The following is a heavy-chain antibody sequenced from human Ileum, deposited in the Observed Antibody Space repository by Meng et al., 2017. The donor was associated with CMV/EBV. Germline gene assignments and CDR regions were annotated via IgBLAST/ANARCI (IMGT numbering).Heavy chain of an antibody. CDR2: IHRDGSDT. Sequence: GESLRLSCAASGFTFTSYWMHWVRQAPGKGLVWVSRIHRDGSDTDYADSVKGRFTISRDNAKNTLYLQVNSLRAEDTAVYYCARDGNYGDYDYWGQGTLVTVSS. D-gene: IGHD4-17*01. CDR3: ARDGNYGDYDY. V-gene: IGHV3-74*01. J-gene: IGHJ4*02. CDR1: GFTFTSYW.